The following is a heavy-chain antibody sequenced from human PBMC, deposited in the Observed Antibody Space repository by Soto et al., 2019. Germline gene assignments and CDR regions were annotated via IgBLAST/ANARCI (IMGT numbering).Heavy chain of an antibody. CDR1: GFTFSNAW. CDR2: IKSKTDGGPT. CDR3: TTEPYGDYEVYYYYGMDV. Sequence: GGSLRLSCAASGFTFSNAWMNWVRQAPGKGLEWVGRIKSKTDGGPTDYAAPVKGRFTISRDESKNTLYLQMNSLKTEDTAVYYCTTEPYGDYEVYYYYGMDVWGQGTTVTVSS. D-gene: IGHD4-17*01. J-gene: IGHJ6*02. V-gene: IGHV3-15*07.